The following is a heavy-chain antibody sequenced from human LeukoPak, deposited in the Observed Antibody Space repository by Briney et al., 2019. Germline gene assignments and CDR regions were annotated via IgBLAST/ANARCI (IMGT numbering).Heavy chain of an antibody. CDR2: IYWDNDK. J-gene: IGHJ4*02. CDR1: GFSISTSGVG. D-gene: IGHD3-10*01. Sequence: SGPTLVEPTQTLMLTCTFSGFSISTSGVGVGWIRQPPGEALEWLALIYWDNDKRYSPSLSSRLTITKDASKNQVVVTMDNMDPVDTATYYCARTVPSSTIVRGFDYWGQGILVTVSS. V-gene: IGHV2-5*02. CDR3: ARTVPSSTIVRGFDY.